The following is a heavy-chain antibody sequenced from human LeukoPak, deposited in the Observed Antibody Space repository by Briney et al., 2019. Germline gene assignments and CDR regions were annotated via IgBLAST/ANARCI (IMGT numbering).Heavy chain of an antibody. D-gene: IGHD3-10*01. CDR2: INHSGST. V-gene: IGHV4-34*01. CDR3: ARSGYYGSGSYHPRNWFDP. J-gene: IGHJ5*02. CDR1: GGSFSGYY. Sequence: SETLSLTCAVYGGSFSGYYWSWIRQPPGKGLEWIGEINHSGSTNYNPSLKSRASISVDTSKNQFSLKLSSVTAADTAVYYCARSGYYGSGSYHPRNWFDPWGQGTLVTVSS.